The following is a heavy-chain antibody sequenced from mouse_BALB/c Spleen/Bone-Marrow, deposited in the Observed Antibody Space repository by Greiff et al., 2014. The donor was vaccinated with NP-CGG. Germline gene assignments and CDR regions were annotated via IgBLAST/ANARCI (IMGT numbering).Heavy chain of an antibody. V-gene: IGHV1-4*01. CDR2: IVPGTAYS. J-gene: IGHJ2*01. Sequence: VKLMESGAELARPGASVRMSCKASGYSFASYTIHWLKQRPGQGLEWIAYIVPGTAYSNYNQKFKDRATLTADKSSSTASMQLSSLTSEDSAVYYCAREGTYDGCYGHFDYWGPGTTLTVSS. D-gene: IGHD2-3*01. CDR3: AREGTYDGCYGHFDY. CDR1: GYSFASYT.